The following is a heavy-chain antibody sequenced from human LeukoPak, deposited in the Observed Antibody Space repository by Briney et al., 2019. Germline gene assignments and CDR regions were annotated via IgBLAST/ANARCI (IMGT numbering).Heavy chain of an antibody. V-gene: IGHV4-39*01. D-gene: IGHD2-2*01. Sequence: SETLSLTCTVSGGSISSSSYYWGWIRQPPGKGLEWIGSIYYSGSTYYNPSLKSRLTMSVDTSKNRFSLKLSSVTAADTAVYYCARRDRYCSSTSCYGHRFDPWGQGTLVTVSS. CDR3: ARRDRYCSSTSCYGHRFDP. CDR1: GGSISSSSYY. CDR2: IYYSGST. J-gene: IGHJ5*02.